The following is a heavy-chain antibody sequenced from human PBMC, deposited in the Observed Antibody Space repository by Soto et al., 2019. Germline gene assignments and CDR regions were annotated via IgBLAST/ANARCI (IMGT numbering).Heavy chain of an antibody. CDR3: AKDRDVVVVIAATATGAFDV. Sequence: EVQLLESGGGLVQPGGALRLSCSGSGFTFSSYAVSWVREAPGKGLEWVSGISAIGANTYYADSVKGRFTISRDNSKNTVYLQMNSLRADATAVYYCAKDRDVVVVIAATATGAFDVWGQGTMVTVSS. J-gene: IGHJ3*01. D-gene: IGHD2-15*01. CDR1: GFTFSSYA. V-gene: IGHV3-23*01. CDR2: ISAIGANT.